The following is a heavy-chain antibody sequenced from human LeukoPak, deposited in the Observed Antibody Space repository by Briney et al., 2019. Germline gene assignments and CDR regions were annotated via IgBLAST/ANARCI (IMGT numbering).Heavy chain of an antibody. CDR1: GFTFSTHD. CDR3: ARDTNFDWDDVDY. Sequence: GGSLRLSCAASGFTFSTHDLNWVRQAPGKGLEWVSFISSRSSTIYYADSVKGRFTISRDNSKNTLYLQMNSLRAEDTAVYYCARDTNFDWDDVDYWGQGTLVTVSS. D-gene: IGHD3-9*01. CDR2: ISSRSSTI. V-gene: IGHV3-48*01. J-gene: IGHJ4*02.